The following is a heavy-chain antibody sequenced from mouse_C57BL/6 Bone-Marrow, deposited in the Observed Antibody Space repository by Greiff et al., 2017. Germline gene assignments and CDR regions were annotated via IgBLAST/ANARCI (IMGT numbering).Heavy chain of an antibody. CDR2: INYDGSST. Sequence: EVMLVESEGGLVQPGSSMKLSCTASGFTFSDYYMAWVRQVPEKGLEWVANINYDGSSTYYLDSLKSRFIISRDNAKYILYLQMSSLKSEDTATYYCARDLDYGLDYWGQGTTLTVSS. D-gene: IGHD1-1*01. CDR3: ARDLDYGLDY. V-gene: IGHV5-16*01. J-gene: IGHJ2*01. CDR1: GFTFSDYY.